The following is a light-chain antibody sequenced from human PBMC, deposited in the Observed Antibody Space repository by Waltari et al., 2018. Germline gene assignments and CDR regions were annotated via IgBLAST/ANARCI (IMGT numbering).Light chain of an antibody. CDR2: WAS. Sequence: DIVMTQSPDSLALSLGERATINCKSSQSVFYNSNNKNYLAWYQQKPGQPPKLIIYWASTRAPGVPDRFSGSASGANFTLTISSLQAEDVAIYYCQQYYTPPYTFGRGTKLEIK. CDR1: QSVFYNSNNKNY. V-gene: IGKV4-1*01. CDR3: QQYYTPPYT. J-gene: IGKJ2*01.